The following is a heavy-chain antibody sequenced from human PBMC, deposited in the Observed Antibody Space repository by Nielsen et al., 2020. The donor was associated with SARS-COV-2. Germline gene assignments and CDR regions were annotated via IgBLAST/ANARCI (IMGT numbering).Heavy chain of an antibody. CDR1: GFTFGSYW. D-gene: IGHD2-2*01. CDR2: IKQDGSEK. Sequence: GGSLNPSCAASGFTFGSYWLSWVRQAPGKGLEWVANIKQDGSEKYYVDSVKGRFTISRDNAKNSLYLQMNSLRAEDTAVYYCARERPHYAPWGQGTLVTVSS. CDR3: ARERPHYAP. J-gene: IGHJ5*02. V-gene: IGHV3-7*01.